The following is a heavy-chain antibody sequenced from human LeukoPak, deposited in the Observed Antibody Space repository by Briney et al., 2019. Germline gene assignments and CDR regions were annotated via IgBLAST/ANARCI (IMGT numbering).Heavy chain of an antibody. J-gene: IGHJ4*02. CDR2: ISSSGSTI. Sequence: GGSLRLSCAASGFTFSSYEMNWVRQAPGKGLEWVSYISSSGSTIYYADSVKGRFTISRDNAKNSLYLQMNSLRAENTAVYYCASHYYDSSGYYYGVDYWGQGTLVTVSS. CDR3: ASHYYDSSGYYYGVDY. D-gene: IGHD3-22*01. V-gene: IGHV3-48*03. CDR1: GFTFSSYE.